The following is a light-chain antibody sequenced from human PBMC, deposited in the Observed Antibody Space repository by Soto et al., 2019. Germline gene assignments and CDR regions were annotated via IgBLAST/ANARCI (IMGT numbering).Light chain of an antibody. V-gene: IGKV1-5*01. CDR1: QSINNW. J-gene: IGKJ1*01. CDR3: QQYYSSHPGT. Sequence: IQMTQSPSTLSASVGDRVTITCRASQSINNWLAWYQQKPGQAPKLLIYDASTLETGVPLTFSGSGSGTHLTLVISRLQPDDFATYYCQQYYSSHPGTFGRGTKVDIK. CDR2: DAS.